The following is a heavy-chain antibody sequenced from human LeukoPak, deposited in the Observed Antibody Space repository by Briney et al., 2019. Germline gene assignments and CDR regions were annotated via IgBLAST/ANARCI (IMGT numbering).Heavy chain of an antibody. CDR3: ARHIAAAERVFDY. CDR1: GGSIRSDF. J-gene: IGHJ4*02. Sequence: SETLSLTCTVSGGSIRSDFWSWIRQPPGKGLEWIGYVYYSGSTNYSPSLNSRVTISIDTSKNKFSLKLTSVTAADTAVYYCARHIAAAERVFDYWGQGTLVTVSS. CDR2: VYYSGST. D-gene: IGHD6-13*01. V-gene: IGHV4-59*12.